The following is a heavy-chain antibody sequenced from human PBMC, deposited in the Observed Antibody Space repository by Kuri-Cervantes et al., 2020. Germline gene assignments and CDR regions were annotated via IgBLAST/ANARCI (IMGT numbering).Heavy chain of an antibody. CDR1: GYTLTELS. D-gene: IGHD6-25*01. J-gene: IGHJ5*02. V-gene: IGHV1-24*01. Sequence: ALVKVSCKVSGYTLTELSMHWVRQAPGKGLEWMGGFDPEDGETIYAQKFQGRVTMTRDTSTSTVYMELSSLRSEDTAVYYCARDGGLQRASFDPWGQGTLVTVSS. CDR2: FDPEDGET. CDR3: ARDGGLQRASFDP.